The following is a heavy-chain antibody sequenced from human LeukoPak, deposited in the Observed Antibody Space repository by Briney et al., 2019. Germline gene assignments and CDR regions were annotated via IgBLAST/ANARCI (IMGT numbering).Heavy chain of an antibody. CDR3: ARDSGSYSFDY. CDR2: IYSGGST. V-gene: IGHV3-53*01. J-gene: IGHJ4*02. CDR1: GFTVSSNY. D-gene: IGHD1-26*01. Sequence: GGSLRLSCAACGFTVSSNYMSWVRQAPGKGREWVSVIYSGGSTYYADSVKGRFTISRDNSKKKLYLQMNSLRAEDTAVYYCARDSGSYSFDYWGQGTLVTVSS.